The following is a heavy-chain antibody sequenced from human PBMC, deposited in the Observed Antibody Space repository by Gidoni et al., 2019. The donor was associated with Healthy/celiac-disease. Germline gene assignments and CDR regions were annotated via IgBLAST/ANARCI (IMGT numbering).Heavy chain of an antibody. CDR1: GFTFDDYA. D-gene: IGHD1-26*01. CDR3: AKDIGSGSYRYFDY. V-gene: IGHV3-9*01. J-gene: IGHJ4*02. CDR2: ISWNSGSI. Sequence: EVQLVESGGGLVQPGRSLRLSCAASGFTFDDYAMHWVRQAPGKGLEWVSGISWNSGSIGYADSVKGRFTISRDNAKNSLYLQMNSLRAEDTALYYCAKDIGSGSYRYFDYWGQGTLVTVSS.